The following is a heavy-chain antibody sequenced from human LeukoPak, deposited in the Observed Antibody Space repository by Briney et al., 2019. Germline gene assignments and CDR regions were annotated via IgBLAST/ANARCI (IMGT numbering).Heavy chain of an antibody. CDR2: IYYSGST. V-gene: IGHV4-59*01. J-gene: IGHJ4*02. CDR3: ARIKYCSGGSCYSPDY. CDR1: GGSISSYY. D-gene: IGHD2-15*01. Sequence: PSETLSLTCTVSGGSISSYYWSWIRQPPGKGLEWIGYIYYSGSTNYNPSFKSRVTISVDTSKNQFSLKLSSVTAADTAVYYCARIKYCSGGSCYSPDYWGQGTLVTVSS.